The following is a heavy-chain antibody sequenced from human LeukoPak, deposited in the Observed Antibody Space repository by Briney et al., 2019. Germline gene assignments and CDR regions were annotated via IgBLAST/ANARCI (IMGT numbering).Heavy chain of an antibody. Sequence: GGSLRLSCAASGFTVSSNYMSWVRQAPGEGLEWVSVIYSGGSTYYADSVKGRFTISRDNSKNTLYLQMNSLRAEDTAVYYCARRSSQYYYYGMDVWGQGTTVTVSS. CDR1: GFTVSSNY. J-gene: IGHJ6*02. V-gene: IGHV3-53*01. D-gene: IGHD6-13*01. CDR3: ARRSSQYYYYGMDV. CDR2: IYSGGST.